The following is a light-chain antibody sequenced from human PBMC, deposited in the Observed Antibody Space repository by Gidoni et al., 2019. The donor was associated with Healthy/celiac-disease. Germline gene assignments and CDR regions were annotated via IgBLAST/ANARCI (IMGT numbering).Light chain of an antibody. V-gene: IGKV4-1*01. Sequence: DIVMTQSPDSLAVSLGERATIHCKSSQSVLYSSNNKNYLAWYQQIPGQPPKLLIYWASTRESGVPDRFSGSGSGTDFTLTISSLQAEDVAVYYCQQYYSTPVTFGQGTKVEIK. CDR1: QSVLYSSNNKNY. CDR3: QQYYSTPVT. CDR2: WAS. J-gene: IGKJ1*01.